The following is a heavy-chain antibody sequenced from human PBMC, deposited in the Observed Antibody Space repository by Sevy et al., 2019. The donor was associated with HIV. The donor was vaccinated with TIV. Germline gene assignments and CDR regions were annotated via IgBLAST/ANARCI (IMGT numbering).Heavy chain of an antibody. V-gene: IGHV3-30-3*01. D-gene: IGHD1-1*01. Sequence: GGSLRLSCPASGFTFGAFSMHWVRQAPGKGLEWVATISYDGSDDQYADSVKGRFTISRDNSKSSLYLQMNSLRGEDTAVYYCALERLSSNVAEYFQNWGQGTLVTVSS. CDR3: ALERLSSNVAEYFQN. J-gene: IGHJ1*01. CDR1: GFTFGAFS. CDR2: ISYDGSDD.